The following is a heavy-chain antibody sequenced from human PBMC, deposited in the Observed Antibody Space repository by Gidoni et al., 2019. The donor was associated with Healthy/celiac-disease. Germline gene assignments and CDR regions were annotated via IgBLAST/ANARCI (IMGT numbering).Heavy chain of an antibody. CDR1: GVSCSGYD. D-gene: IGHD3-10*01. CDR2: INHSAST. V-gene: IGHV4-34*01. J-gene: IGHJ5*02. Sequence: QVQLQQWGAGLLNPSETLSLTCAVYGVSCSGYDWSWIRPPPGKGLEWIGEINHSASTNSNPCLRGRVTISVGTSKKQFSLKLSSGTAADTAVYCCARGGSMVRGAKRNWFDPWGQGTLVTVSS. CDR3: ARGGSMVRGAKRNWFDP.